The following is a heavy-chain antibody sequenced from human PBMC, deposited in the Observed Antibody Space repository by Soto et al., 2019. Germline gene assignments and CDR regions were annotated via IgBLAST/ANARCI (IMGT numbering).Heavy chain of an antibody. J-gene: IGHJ6*02. Sequence: SETLSLTCTVSGGSISSDNYHWTWIRQSPGKGLEWIGYIYYSGSIFYNPSFKSRVTISVDTPKNQFSLQLSSVTAADTAVYFCAREDDGGDRDYYGLDVWGQGTTVT. CDR3: AREDDGGDRDYYGLDV. CDR1: GGSISSDNYH. CDR2: IYYSGSI. D-gene: IGHD2-21*02. V-gene: IGHV4-30-4*08.